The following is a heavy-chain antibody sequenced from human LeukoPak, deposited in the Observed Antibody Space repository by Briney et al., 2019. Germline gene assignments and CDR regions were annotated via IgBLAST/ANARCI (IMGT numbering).Heavy chain of an antibody. V-gene: IGHV3-11*01. J-gene: IGHJ4*02. CDR3: ARKFDRDGAY. Sequence: GGSLRLSCTACGITFFDYYINWIRQAPGKGLEWVSHISADSDIIYYADSVKGRFTISRDDASNSVFLQMNSLRAEDTAVYYCARKFDRDGAYWGRGTLVTVSS. CDR2: ISADSDII. CDR1: GITFFDYY. D-gene: IGHD5-24*01.